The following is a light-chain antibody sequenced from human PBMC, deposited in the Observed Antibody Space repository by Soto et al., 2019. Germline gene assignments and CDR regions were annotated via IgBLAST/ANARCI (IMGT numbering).Light chain of an antibody. V-gene: IGKV3-11*01. CDR3: QQRSNCPRT. CDR2: DAS. J-gene: IGKJ2*01. CDR1: QRVSSY. Sequence: EIVLTQSPATLSLSPGERATLSCMASQRVSSYLAWYQQKPGQAPRLLMYDASNRATGIPARFSGSESGPDFTLTISSLEPEDFAGYYCQQRSNCPRTFGQGTKLEIK.